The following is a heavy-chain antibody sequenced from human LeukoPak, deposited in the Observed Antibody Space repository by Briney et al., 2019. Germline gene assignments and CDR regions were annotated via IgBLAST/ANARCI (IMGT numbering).Heavy chain of an antibody. V-gene: IGHV3-53*01. CDR1: GFTVSRNY. CDR2: IYSGGST. J-gene: IGHJ4*02. CDR3: AVRDSGDYPYFDY. D-gene: IGHD4-17*01. Sequence: GGSLRLSCAASGFTVSRNYMTWVRQAPGKGLEWVSLIYSGGSTYYADSVKGRFTISRDNSKNTLYLQMNSLRAEDTAVFYCAVRDSGDYPYFDYWGQGTLVTVSS.